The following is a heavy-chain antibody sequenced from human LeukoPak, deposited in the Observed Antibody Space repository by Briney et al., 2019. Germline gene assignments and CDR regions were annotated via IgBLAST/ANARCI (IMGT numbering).Heavy chain of an antibody. Sequence: ASVKVSCKASGGTFSSYAISWVRQAPGQGLEWWGRIIPIFGTANYAQKFQGRVTITTDESTSTAYMELSSLRSEDTAVYYCARPLYSSSWYRKTDAFDIWGQGTMVTVSS. D-gene: IGHD6-13*01. CDR3: ARPLYSSSWYRKTDAFDI. CDR2: IIPIFGTA. CDR1: GGTFSSYA. J-gene: IGHJ3*02. V-gene: IGHV1-69*05.